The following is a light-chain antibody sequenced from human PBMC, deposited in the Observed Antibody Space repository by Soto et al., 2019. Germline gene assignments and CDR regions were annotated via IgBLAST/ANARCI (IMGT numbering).Light chain of an antibody. V-gene: IGLV2-23*01. J-gene: IGLJ3*02. CDR3: CSYAPISTVV. CDR1: SSDVGSYNL. CDR2: EDN. Sequence: QSVLTQPASVSGSPGQSITISCTGTSSDVGSYNLVSWYQQHPGKAPKLMIYEDNKRPSGVSNRFSGSKSGNTASLTISGLQAEDEAQYYCCSYAPISTVVFGGGTKLTVL.